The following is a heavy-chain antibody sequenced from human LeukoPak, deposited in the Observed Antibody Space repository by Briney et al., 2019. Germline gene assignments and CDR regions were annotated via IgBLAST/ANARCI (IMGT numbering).Heavy chain of an antibody. V-gene: IGHV1-2*02. J-gene: IGHJ4*02. CDR1: GYTFTGYY. CDR2: INPNSGGT. CDR3: ASLSLLWFGEYK. Sequence: ASVKVSCKAPGYTFTGYYMHWVRQAPGQGLEWMGWINPNSGGTNYAQKFQGRVTMTRDTSISTAYMELSRLRSDDTAVYYCASLSLLWFGEYKWGQGTLVTVSS. D-gene: IGHD3-10*01.